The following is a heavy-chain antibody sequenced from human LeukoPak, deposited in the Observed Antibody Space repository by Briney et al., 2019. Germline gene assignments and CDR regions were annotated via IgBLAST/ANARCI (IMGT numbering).Heavy chain of an antibody. V-gene: IGHV3-7*03. Sequence: GGSLRLSCAVSGFTFSGFWMSWSRQAPGKGQEWVASINSDGSEGYYADVVKGRFTISRDNAKNSLYLQINSLRAEDTAVYYCARSSYSSSSSVWGQGTMVTVSS. D-gene: IGHD6-6*01. J-gene: IGHJ3*01. CDR1: GFTFSGFW. CDR2: INSDGSEG. CDR3: ARSSYSSSSSV.